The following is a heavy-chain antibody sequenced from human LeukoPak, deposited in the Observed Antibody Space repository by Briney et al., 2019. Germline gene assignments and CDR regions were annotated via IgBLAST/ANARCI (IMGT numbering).Heavy chain of an antibody. CDR2: ISYDGSNK. CDR3: AKDRYDSSEGWIDY. D-gene: IGHD3-22*01. CDR1: GFTFTSYG. Sequence: GRSLRLSCAASGFTFTSYGMHWVRQAPGKGLEWVAVISYDGSNKYYADSVKGRFTVSRDNSKNTLYLQMNSLRAEDTAVYYCAKDRYDSSEGWIDYWGQGTLVTVSS. V-gene: IGHV3-30*18. J-gene: IGHJ4*02.